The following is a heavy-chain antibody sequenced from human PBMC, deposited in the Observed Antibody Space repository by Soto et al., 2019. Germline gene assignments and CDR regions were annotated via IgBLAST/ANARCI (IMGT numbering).Heavy chain of an antibody. V-gene: IGHV4-59*01. CDR2: IYYSGST. D-gene: IGHD1-26*01. CDR1: GGSISSYY. J-gene: IGHJ5*02. CDR3: APGIYSGSHNWFDP. Sequence: PSETLSLTCTVSGGSISSYYWSWIRQPPGKGLEWIGYIYYSGSTNYNPSLKSRVTISVDTSKNQFSLKLSSVTAADTAVYYCAPGIYSGSHNWFDPWGQGTLVTVSS.